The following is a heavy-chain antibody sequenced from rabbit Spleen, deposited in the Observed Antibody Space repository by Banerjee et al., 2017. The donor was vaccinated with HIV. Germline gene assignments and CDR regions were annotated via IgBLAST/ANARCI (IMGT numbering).Heavy chain of an antibody. D-gene: IGHD2-1*01. CDR1: GFSFSSSS. CDR3: ARDSDDGSLSMAFNL. CDR2: INNGDGRT. Sequence: EQLEESGGGLVKPEGSLTLTCTASGFSFSSSSWISWVRQAPGKGLEWIGCINNGDGRTSYASWVNGRFTMSRSTSLNTVTLQLTSLTVADTATYFCARDSDDGSLSMAFNLWGPGTLVTVS. J-gene: IGHJ4*01. V-gene: IGHV1S47*01.